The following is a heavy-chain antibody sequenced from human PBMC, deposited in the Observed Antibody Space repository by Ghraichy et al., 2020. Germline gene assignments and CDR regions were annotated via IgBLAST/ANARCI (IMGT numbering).Heavy chain of an antibody. V-gene: IGHV4-34*01. CDR2: INHGGST. CDR3: ARDADYGGPNDY. Sequence: SQTLLLTCSVYGGSFSGYYWSWIRQPPGKGLEWVGEINHGGSTNYNPSLKSRVTISIDTSKKQFSLKLTSVTAADTAVYYCARDADYGGPNDYWGQGTVVTVSS. D-gene: IGHD4-23*01. CDR1: GGSFSGYY. J-gene: IGHJ4*02.